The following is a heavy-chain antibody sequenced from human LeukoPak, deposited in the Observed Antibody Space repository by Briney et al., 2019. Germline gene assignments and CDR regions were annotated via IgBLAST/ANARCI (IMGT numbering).Heavy chain of an antibody. CDR3: AREICGSDCYSTFDY. Sequence: GGSLRLSCAASGFTFSTYSMNWVRQAPGKGLGWVSYISSSSFTIHYADSVKGRFTISRDNAKSSLYLQMNSLRAEHTAVYYCAREICGSDCYSTFDYWGQGALVTVSS. CDR2: ISSSSFTI. J-gene: IGHJ4*02. D-gene: IGHD2-21*02. CDR1: GFTFSTYS. V-gene: IGHV3-48*04.